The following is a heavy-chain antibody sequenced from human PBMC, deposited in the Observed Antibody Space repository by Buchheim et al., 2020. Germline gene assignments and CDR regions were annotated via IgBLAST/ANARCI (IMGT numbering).Heavy chain of an antibody. D-gene: IGHD3-10*01. CDR3: ARGRMVRGVIRSRYFDY. V-gene: IGHV4-34*01. J-gene: IGHJ4*02. CDR1: GGSFSGYY. CDR2: INHSGST. Sequence: QVQLQQWGAGLLKPSETLSLTCAVYGGSFSGYYWSWIRQPPGKGLEWIGEINHSGSTNYNPSLKSRVTISVDTSKNQFSLKLSSVIAADTAVYYCARGRMVRGVIRSRYFDYWGQGTL.